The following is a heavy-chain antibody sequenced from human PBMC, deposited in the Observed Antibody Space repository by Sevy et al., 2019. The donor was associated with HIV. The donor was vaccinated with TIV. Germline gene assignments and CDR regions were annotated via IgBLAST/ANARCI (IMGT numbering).Heavy chain of an antibody. Sequence: ASVKVSCKTFGYTFSNHYIHWVRQAPGHGLEWMGVINPSGGSTNYAHRFQGRVTMTRDQSTSTFYMDLSSLRSEDTAVYYCARDRYASSDFDYWGQGTLVTVSS. CDR3: ARDRYASSDFDY. CDR1: GYTFSNHY. D-gene: IGHD2-2*01. V-gene: IGHV1-46*01. J-gene: IGHJ4*02. CDR2: INPSGGST.